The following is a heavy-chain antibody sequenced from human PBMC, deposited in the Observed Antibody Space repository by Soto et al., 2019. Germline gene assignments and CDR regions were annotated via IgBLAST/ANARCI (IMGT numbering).Heavy chain of an antibody. D-gene: IGHD2-21*02. CDR3: ARASVVVETVIPGRMNV. CDR2: IIPMFGPA. V-gene: IGHV1-69*01. Sequence: LQLAQSGAEVKKPGSSVKVSCKASGGTFRSHAISWVRQAPGQGLEWMGGIIPMFGPAKYAPRFQGRVTIPADESTRTFYMELKTLGSDDTAVYYCARASVVVETVIPGRMNVWGQGPTVTVSS. CDR1: GGTFRSHA. J-gene: IGHJ6*02.